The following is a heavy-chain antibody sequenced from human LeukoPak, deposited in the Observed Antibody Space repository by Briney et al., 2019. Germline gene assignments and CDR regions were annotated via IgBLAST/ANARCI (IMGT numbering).Heavy chain of an antibody. D-gene: IGHD6-19*01. CDR2: IKRDGSDN. CDR3: AKGTIAVAGPGWFDP. CDR1: GFTFSNYW. J-gene: IGHJ5*02. Sequence: GGSLRLSCAASGFTFSNYWMSWVRQAPGKGLEWVANIKRDGSDNYYVGSVEGRFTISRDNAKNSLYLQMNSLRAEDTALYYCAKGTIAVAGPGWFDPWGQGTLVTVSS. V-gene: IGHV3-7*03.